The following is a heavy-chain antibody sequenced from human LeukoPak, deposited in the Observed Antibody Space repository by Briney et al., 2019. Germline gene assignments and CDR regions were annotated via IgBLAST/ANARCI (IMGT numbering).Heavy chain of an antibody. D-gene: IGHD6-19*01. J-gene: IGHJ2*01. V-gene: IGHV4-4*07. CDR1: GGSISSYY. Sequence: PSETLSLTCTVSGGSISSYYWSWIRQPAGKGLEWIGRIYTSGSTNYNPSLKSRVTMSVDTSRNQFSLKLSSVTAADTAVYSCARARGSGWYDSYLDLWGRGTLVTVSS. CDR3: ARARGSGWYDSYLDL. CDR2: IYTSGST.